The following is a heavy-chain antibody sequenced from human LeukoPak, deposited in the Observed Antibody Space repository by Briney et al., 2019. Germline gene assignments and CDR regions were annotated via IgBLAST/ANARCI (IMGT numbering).Heavy chain of an antibody. CDR3: ARERKITSFGVACDY. CDR1: GYTFSGYY. V-gene: IGHV1-2*06. J-gene: IGHJ4*02. D-gene: IGHD3-3*01. CDR2: INPNGGGT. Sequence: ASVKVSCKASGYTFSGYYMHWVRQAPGQGLEWMGRINPNGGGTNYAQRLQGRVTMTSDTSISTAYMELSSLRSDDTAVYYCARERKITSFGVACDYWGQGTLVTVSP.